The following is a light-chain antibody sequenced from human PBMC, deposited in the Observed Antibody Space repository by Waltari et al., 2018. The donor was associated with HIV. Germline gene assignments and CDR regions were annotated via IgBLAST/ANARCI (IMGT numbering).Light chain of an antibody. V-gene: IGKV1-39*01. CDR1: QSIRTH. J-gene: IGKJ1*01. CDR3: QQSYNSPWT. Sequence: DIQMTQSPSSLSASIGDRVTITCRASQSIRTHLNLYQQKPGKPPRLLIYGASSFQSGVPARFSGSGSGTDFTLTINTLQPEDFATYYCQQSYNSPWTFGQGTKVEV. CDR2: GAS.